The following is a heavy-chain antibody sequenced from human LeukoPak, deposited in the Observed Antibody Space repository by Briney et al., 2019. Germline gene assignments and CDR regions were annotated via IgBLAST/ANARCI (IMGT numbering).Heavy chain of an antibody. D-gene: IGHD2-15*01. CDR1: GGTFSSYA. J-gene: IGHJ4*02. CDR2: IIPIFGTA. V-gene: IGHV1-69*01. Sequence: GASVKVSCKASGGTFSSYAISWVRQAPGQGLEWMGGIIPIFGTANYAQKFQGRVTITADESTSTAYMELSSLRSEDTAVYYCASCVGSCYSAPFDYWGQGTLVTVSS. CDR3: ASCVGSCYSAPFDY.